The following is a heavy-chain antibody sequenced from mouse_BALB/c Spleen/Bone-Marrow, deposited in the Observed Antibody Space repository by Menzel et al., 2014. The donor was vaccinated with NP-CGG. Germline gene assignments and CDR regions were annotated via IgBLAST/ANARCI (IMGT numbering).Heavy chain of an antibody. Sequence: QVQLKESGAELAKPGASVKMSCKASGYTFTSYWMHWVEQRPGPGLEWVGYINPSTGYTEYNQKFKDTATLTAAKSSRTAYMQLSSLTSEDSAVDYCARVGFAGAGFTYLGQCTLVTVSA. CDR1: GYTFTSYW. D-gene: IGHD4-1*01. J-gene: IGHJ3*01. CDR3: ARVGFAGAGFTY. V-gene: IGHV1-7*01. CDR2: INPSTGYT.